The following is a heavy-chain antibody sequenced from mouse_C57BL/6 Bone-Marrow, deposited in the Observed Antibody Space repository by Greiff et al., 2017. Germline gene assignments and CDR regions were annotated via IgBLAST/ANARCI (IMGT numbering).Heavy chain of an antibody. CDR1: GYTFTSYW. J-gene: IGHJ2*01. V-gene: IGHV1-72*01. CDR2: IDPNSGGT. CDR3: SRSTMVRKGFDY. Sequence: QVQLQQPGAELVKPGASVKLSCKASGYTFTSYWMHWVKQRPGRGLEWIVRIDPNSGGTKYNEKFKSKATLTVDKPSSTAYMQLSSLISEDSAVYYCSRSTMVRKGFDYWGQGTTLTVSS. D-gene: IGHD2-2*01.